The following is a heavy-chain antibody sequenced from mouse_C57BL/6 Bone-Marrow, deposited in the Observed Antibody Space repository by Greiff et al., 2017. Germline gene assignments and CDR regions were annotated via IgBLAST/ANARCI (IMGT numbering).Heavy chain of an antibody. Sequence: EVQLQESGGGLVKPGGSLTLSCATSGFTFSSYAMSWVRQTPEKRLEWVATISDGGSYTYYPDNVKGRFTISRDNAKNNLYLQMSHLKSEDTAMYYCARDPGLDYWGQGTTLTVSS. CDR3: ARDPGLDY. J-gene: IGHJ2*01. CDR1: GFTFSSYA. D-gene: IGHD3-3*01. V-gene: IGHV5-4*01. CDR2: ISDGGSYT.